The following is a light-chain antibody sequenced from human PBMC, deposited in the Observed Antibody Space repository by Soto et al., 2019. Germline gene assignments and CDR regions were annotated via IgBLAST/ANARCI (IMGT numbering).Light chain of an antibody. Sequence: QSVLTQPASVSGSPGQSITISCTGTSSDIGGYNYVSWYQQHPGKAPKLMIYEVSDRPSGVSNRFSGSKSGNTASLTISGLQAEVEADYYCSSYGSSNTLLFGEGTKLTVL. V-gene: IGLV2-14*01. CDR1: SSDIGGYNY. J-gene: IGLJ2*01. CDR2: EVS. CDR3: SSYGSSNTLL.